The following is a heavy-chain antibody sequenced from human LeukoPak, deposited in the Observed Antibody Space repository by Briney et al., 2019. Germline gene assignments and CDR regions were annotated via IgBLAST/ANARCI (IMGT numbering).Heavy chain of an antibody. CDR3: AQYSYGDF. V-gene: IGHV3-30*02. Sequence: GGSLRLSCAASRFSFSNYGMHWVRQAPGKGLEWVAFIRYDGSDKYYADSVKGRFTISRDNSKNTLYLQMISLRTEDTALYYCAQYSYGDFWGQGTLVTVSS. CDR2: IRYDGSDK. D-gene: IGHD3-16*01. J-gene: IGHJ4*02. CDR1: RFSFSNYG.